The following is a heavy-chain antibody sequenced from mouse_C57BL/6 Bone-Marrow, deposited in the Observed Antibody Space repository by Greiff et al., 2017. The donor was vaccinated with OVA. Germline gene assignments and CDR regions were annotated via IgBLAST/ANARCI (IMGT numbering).Heavy chain of an antibody. D-gene: IGHD1-1*01. Sequence: VQLQQSGAELVKPGASVKLSCTASGFNIKDYYMHWVKQRTEQGLEWIGRIDPEDGETKYAPKFPGKATITAATSSNTAYLPLSSLTSEDTAVYYCARGDYYGSSPWGQGTSVTVSS. CDR2: IDPEDGET. CDR1: GFNIKDYY. V-gene: IGHV14-2*01. J-gene: IGHJ4*01. CDR3: ARGDYYGSSP.